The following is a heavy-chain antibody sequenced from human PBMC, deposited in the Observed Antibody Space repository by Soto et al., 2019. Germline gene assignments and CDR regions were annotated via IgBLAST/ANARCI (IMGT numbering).Heavy chain of an antibody. CDR2: INPSGGST. CDR3: ARRSSSWDRYYGMDV. V-gene: IGHV1-46*01. CDR1: GYTFTSYY. D-gene: IGHD6-13*01. Sequence: ASVKVSCNASGYTFTSYYMHWVRQAPGQGLEWMGIINPSGGSTSYAQKFQGRVTMTRDTSTSTVYMELSSLRSEDTAVYYCARRSSSWDRYYGMDVWGQGTTFTVSS. J-gene: IGHJ6*02.